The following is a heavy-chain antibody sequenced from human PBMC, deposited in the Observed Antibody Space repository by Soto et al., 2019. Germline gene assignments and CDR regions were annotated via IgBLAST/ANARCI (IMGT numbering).Heavy chain of an antibody. J-gene: IGHJ4*02. CDR1: GFTFSSYA. CDR3: AKDLILLYSSSDFDY. CDR2: ISGRGGST. V-gene: IGHV3-23*01. D-gene: IGHD6-6*01. Sequence: EVQLLESGGGLVQPGGSLRLSCAASGFTFSSYAMSWVRQAPGKGLEWVSAISGRGGSTYYADSVKGRFTISRDNSKNTLYLQMNSLRAEDTAAYYCAKDLILLYSSSDFDYWGQGTLVTVSS.